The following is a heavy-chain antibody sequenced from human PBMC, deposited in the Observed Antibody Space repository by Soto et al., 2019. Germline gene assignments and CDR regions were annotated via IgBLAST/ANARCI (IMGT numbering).Heavy chain of an antibody. CDR3: ARAPSPASYYYESSGHY. J-gene: IGHJ4*02. V-gene: IGHV4-61*01. Sequence: SESRSLGGTVAGDSVSSGSFCWSWLLQPPGKGLEWIGYVYYTGNTNNNPSLKSRVTISVDTSKNQFSLKLSSVTAADTAVYYCARAPSPASYYYESSGHYWGQGTLVTVSS. D-gene: IGHD3-22*01. CDR1: GDSVSSGSFC. CDR2: VYYTGNT.